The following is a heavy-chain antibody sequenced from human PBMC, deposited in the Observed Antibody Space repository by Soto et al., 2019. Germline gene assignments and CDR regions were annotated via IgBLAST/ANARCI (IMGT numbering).Heavy chain of an antibody. CDR1: GYSFTSYW. CDR3: ARQGCPPAKKQYCSGGSSLGDAFDI. D-gene: IGHD2-15*01. J-gene: IGHJ3*02. Sequence: GESLKISCKGSGYSFTSYWIGWVRQMPGKGLEWMGIIYPGDSDTRYSPSFQGQVTFSADKSISTAYLQWSSLKASDTAMYYCARQGCPPAKKQYCSGGSSLGDAFDIWGQGTMVTVSS. V-gene: IGHV5-51*01. CDR2: IYPGDSDT.